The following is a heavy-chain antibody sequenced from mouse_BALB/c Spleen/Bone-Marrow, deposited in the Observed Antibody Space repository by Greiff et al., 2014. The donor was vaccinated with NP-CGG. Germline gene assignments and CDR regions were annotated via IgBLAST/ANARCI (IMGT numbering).Heavy chain of an antibody. CDR1: GYTFTSSD. CDR2: IFPGNVST. V-gene: IGHV1-77*01. D-gene: IGHD2-3*01. CDR3: SRGGWLGGYFDV. Sequence: QVQLQQSGAELVKPGASVKLSCKASGYTFTSSDINWVRQRTEQGLAWIGRIFPGNVSTEYNDKFKVKATLTTDKSSSTVYMQLSRLTSEDSAVYFCSRGGWLGGYFDVWGVGTTVTVSS. J-gene: IGHJ1*01.